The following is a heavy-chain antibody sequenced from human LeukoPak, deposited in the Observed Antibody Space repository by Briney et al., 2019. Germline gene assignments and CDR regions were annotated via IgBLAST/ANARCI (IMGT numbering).Heavy chain of an antibody. CDR3: ACGAGGFDY. D-gene: IGHD3-16*01. J-gene: IGHJ4*02. V-gene: IGHV1-46*01. Sequence: ASVKVSCKASGYTFTRYYMHRVRQAPGQGLEWMGIINPSGGGTRYGQKFQGRVTMTRDTSMSTVYMELTSLRSEDTAVYYCACGAGGFDYWGQGTLVTVSS. CDR1: GYTFTRYY. CDR2: INPSGGGT.